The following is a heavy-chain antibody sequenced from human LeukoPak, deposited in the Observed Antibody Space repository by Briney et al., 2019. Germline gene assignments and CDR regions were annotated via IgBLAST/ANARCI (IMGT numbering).Heavy chain of an antibody. CDR1: GFTFSSYA. CDR2: ISGSGGST. Sequence: GGSLRLSCAASGFTFSSYAMSWVRQAPGKGLEWVSAISGSGGSTYYADSVKGRFTISGDNSKNTLYLQMNSLRAEDTAVYYCAKGDDFWSGYFGLDYYYMDVWGKGTTVTVSS. CDR3: AKGDDFWSGYFGLDYYYMDV. J-gene: IGHJ6*03. V-gene: IGHV3-23*01. D-gene: IGHD3-3*01.